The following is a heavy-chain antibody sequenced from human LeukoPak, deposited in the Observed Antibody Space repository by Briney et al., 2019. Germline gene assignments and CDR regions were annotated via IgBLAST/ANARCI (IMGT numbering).Heavy chain of an antibody. CDR2: ISGSGGST. D-gene: IGHD6-25*01. J-gene: IGHJ2*01. V-gene: IGHV3-23*01. CDR3: ARAGGYPYWYFDL. Sequence: GGSLRLSCAASGFTFSSYAMSWVRQAPGKGLEWVSAISGSGGSTYYADSMKGQFTISRDTAKNTLFLQMNSLRAEDTAVYYCARAGGYPYWYFDLWGRGTLVTVSS. CDR1: GFTFSSYA.